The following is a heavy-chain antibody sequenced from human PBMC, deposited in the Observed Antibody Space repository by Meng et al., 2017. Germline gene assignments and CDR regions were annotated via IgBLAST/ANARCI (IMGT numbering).Heavy chain of an antibody. CDR1: GGPFSSYT. CDR2: IIPILGIA. Sequence: VQLVRSRAEVKRPGTSVKVSCKSSGGPFSSYTISWVRQAPGPGLEWMGRIIPILGIANYAQKFQGRVTITADKSTSTAYMELSSLRSEDTAVYYCARVISYYFDYWGQGTLVTVSS. CDR3: ARVISYYFDY. V-gene: IGHV1-69*02. J-gene: IGHJ4*02.